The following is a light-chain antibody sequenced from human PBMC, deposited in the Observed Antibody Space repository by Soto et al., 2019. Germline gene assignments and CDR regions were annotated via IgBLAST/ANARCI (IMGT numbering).Light chain of an antibody. V-gene: IGKV3-15*01. Sequence: EIVLTHSPGTLSLSPWEIATLSCRASQSVNSNYLAWYQQKPVQAPRLLIYAASTRATGIPARFSGSGSGTDFNLTITSLQSEDFAVYYCQQYYHWPRTFGQGTRWIS. J-gene: IGKJ1*01. CDR3: QQYYHWPRT. CDR2: AAS. CDR1: QSVNSN.